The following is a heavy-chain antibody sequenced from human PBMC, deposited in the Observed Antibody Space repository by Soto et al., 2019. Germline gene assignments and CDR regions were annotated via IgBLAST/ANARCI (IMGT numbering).Heavy chain of an antibody. CDR1: GFTFSSYA. V-gene: IGHV3-23*01. D-gene: IGHD3-22*01. CDR3: AKDRPYYYDSSGYFPFDY. CDR2: ISGSGGST. J-gene: IGHJ4*02. Sequence: GSLRLSCAASGFTFSSYAMSWVRQAPGKGLEWVSAISGSGGSTYYADSVKGRFTISRDNSKNTLYLQMNSLRAEDTAIYYCAKDRPYYYDSSGYFPFDYWGQGTLVTVSS.